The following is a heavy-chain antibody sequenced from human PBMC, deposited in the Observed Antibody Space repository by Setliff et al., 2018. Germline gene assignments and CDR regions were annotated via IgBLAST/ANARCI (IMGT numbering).Heavy chain of an antibody. D-gene: IGHD1-26*01. V-gene: IGHV4-4*08. CDR1: GDAISSYY. CDR2: ISPSGST. Sequence: ETLSLTCSVSGDAISSYYWSWIRQPPGKGLEWIGHISPSGSTTYNPSVKSRVTISLDTSKNHFSLKLDSVTAADTALYCCARSPSSGAYWNPRPFYSDYWARGTLVTVSS. J-gene: IGHJ4*02. CDR3: ARSPSSGAYWNPRPFYSDY.